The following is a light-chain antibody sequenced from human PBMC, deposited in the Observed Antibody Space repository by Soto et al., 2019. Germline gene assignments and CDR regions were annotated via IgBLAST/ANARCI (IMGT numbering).Light chain of an antibody. CDR2: AAS. CDR3: QQYDCSPNT. Sequence: EIVLTQSPGTLSLSPRERATLYCRASHSVSSNSFAWYQQKPGHAPRLLIYAASSRETGITDTFSGSGSGTDCTLPISRLEAEDLSGFYCQQYDCSPNTIGQGNKLEIK. CDR1: HSVSSNS. V-gene: IGKV3-20*01. J-gene: IGKJ2*01.